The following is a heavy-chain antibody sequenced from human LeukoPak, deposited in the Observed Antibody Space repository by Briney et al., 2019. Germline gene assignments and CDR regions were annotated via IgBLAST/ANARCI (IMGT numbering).Heavy chain of an antibody. Sequence: ASVKVSCKASGGTFSSYAISWVRQAPGQGLEWMGRIIPILGIANYAQKFQGRVTITADKSTSTAYMELSSLRSEDTAVYYCARDPVVVTAIPASDIWGQGTMVTASS. J-gene: IGHJ3*02. D-gene: IGHD2-21*02. CDR2: IIPILGIA. CDR3: ARDPVVVTAIPASDI. CDR1: GGTFSSYA. V-gene: IGHV1-69*04.